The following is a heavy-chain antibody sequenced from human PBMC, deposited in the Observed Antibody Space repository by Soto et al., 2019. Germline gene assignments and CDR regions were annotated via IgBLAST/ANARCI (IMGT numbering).Heavy chain of an antibody. J-gene: IGHJ6*02. CDR1: GYTFTGYY. CDR2: INTNSGGT. Sequence: GTSVKVSCKASGYTFTGYYMHWVRQAPGQGLEWMGWINTNSGGTNYAQKFQGRVTMTRDTSISTAYMELSRLRSDDTAVYYCARGSICDTSFSLYYGMDVWGHGTPVTVS. CDR3: ARGSICDTSFSLYYGMDV. D-gene: IGHD3-22*01. V-gene: IGHV1-2*02.